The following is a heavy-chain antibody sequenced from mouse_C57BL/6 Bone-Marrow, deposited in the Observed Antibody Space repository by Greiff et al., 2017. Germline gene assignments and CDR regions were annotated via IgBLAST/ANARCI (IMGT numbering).Heavy chain of an antibody. CDR3: ARWDYGSSYGPWFAY. CDR1: GYTFTDYY. CDR2: IYPGSGNT. V-gene: IGHV1-76*01. J-gene: IGHJ3*01. Sequence: VQLKQSGAELVRPGASVKLSCKASGYTFTDYYINWVKQRPGQGLEWIARIYPGSGNTYYNEKFKGKATLTAEKSSSTAYMQLSSLTSEDSAVYFCARWDYGSSYGPWFAYWGQGTLVTVSA. D-gene: IGHD1-1*01.